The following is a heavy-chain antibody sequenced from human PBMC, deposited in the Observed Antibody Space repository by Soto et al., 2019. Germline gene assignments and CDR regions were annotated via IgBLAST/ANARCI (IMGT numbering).Heavy chain of an antibody. CDR1: GFTFSSYA. CDR3: AKAGKRGIMTTGTSSCAPWAHYGMDA. J-gene: IGHJ6*02. CDR2: ISGSGGGT. Sequence: GGSLRLSCAASGFTFSSYAMTWVRQAPGKGLEWVSAISGSGGGTYYADSIMGRFTISRDNSKNTVYLQMNSLRADDTALYFCAKAGKRGIMTTGTSSCAPWAHYGMDAWCQGTTVTVSS. D-gene: IGHD4-4*01. V-gene: IGHV3-23*01.